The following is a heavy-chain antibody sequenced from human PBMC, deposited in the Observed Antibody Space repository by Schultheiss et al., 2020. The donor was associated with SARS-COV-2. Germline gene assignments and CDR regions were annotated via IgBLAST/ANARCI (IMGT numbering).Heavy chain of an antibody. CDR1: GGSISSYY. J-gene: IGHJ4*02. V-gene: IGHV4-4*07. CDR2: IYTSGST. CDR3: ARLLAARSPFDY. D-gene: IGHD6-6*01. Sequence: SQTLSLTCTVSGGSISSYYWSWIRQPAGKGLEWIGRIYTSGSTNYNPSLKSRVTISVDTSKNQFSLKLSSVTAADTAVYYCARLLAARSPFDYWGQGTLVTVSS.